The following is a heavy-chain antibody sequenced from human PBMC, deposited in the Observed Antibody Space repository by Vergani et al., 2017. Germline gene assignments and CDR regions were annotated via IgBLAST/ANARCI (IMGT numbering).Heavy chain of an antibody. CDR2: MNPNSGNT. D-gene: IGHD2-15*01. CDR1: GYTFTSYD. CDR3: ARQWGLGYCSGGSCYSDAFDI. V-gene: IGHV1-8*01. J-gene: IGHJ3*02. Sequence: QVQLVQSGAEVKKPGASVKVSCKASGYTFTSYDINWVRQATGQGLKWMGWMNPNSGNTGYAQAFQGRVTMTRDTSISTAYMELSRLRSDDTAVYYCARQWGLGYCSGGSCYSDAFDIWGQGTMVTVSS.